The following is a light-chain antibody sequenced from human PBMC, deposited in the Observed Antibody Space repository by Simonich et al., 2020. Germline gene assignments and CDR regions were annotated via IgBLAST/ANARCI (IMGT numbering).Light chain of an antibody. J-gene: IGLJ3*02. CDR3: QTWGTGMV. CDR1: SGHSSYA. Sequence: QLVLTQSPSASASLGASVKLTCTLSSGHSSYAIAWHQQQPEKGPRYLMKLNSDGSHSKGDGIPDRFSGSSSWAERYLTISSLQSEDEADYYCQTWGTGMVFGGGTKLTVL. CDR2: LNSDGSH. V-gene: IGLV4-69*01.